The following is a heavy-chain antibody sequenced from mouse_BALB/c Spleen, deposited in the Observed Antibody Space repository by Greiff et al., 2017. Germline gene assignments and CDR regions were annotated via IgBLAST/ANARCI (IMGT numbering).Heavy chain of an antibody. V-gene: IGHV1-5*01. CDR2: IYPGNSDT. J-gene: IGHJ1*01. CDR1: GYTFTSYW. Sequence: VQLKESGTVLARPGASVKMSCKASGYTFTSYWMHWVKQRPGQGLEWIGAIYPGNSDTSYNQKFKGKAKLTAVTSTSTAYMELSSLTNEDFAVYYCTRGGITAYWYFDVWGAGTTVTVSS. CDR3: TRGGITAYWYFDV. D-gene: IGHD2-4*01.